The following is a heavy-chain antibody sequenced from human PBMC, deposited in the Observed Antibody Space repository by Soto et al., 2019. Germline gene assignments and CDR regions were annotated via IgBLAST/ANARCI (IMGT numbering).Heavy chain of an antibody. CDR3: AKRTTGWYFDL. V-gene: IGHV3-23*01. CDR1: GFTFTSYA. CDR2: ISGSGGST. J-gene: IGHJ2*01. Sequence: EVQLLESGGGLVQPGGSLRLSCAASGFTFTSYAMNWVRQAPGKGLEWVSVISGSGGSTYYADSVKGRFTIPRDNSKNTLYLQMNRLRAEDTAVYYFAKRTTGWYFDLWGRGTLVTVSS.